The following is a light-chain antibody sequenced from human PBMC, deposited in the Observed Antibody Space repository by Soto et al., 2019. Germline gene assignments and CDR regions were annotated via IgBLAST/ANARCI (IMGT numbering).Light chain of an antibody. CDR1: QSVGSK. CDR3: QQYNNWPPLT. CDR2: DAF. V-gene: IGKV3-15*01. Sequence: EVVMTQSPATLSVSPGERATLSCRASQSVGSKLAWYQQKPGQATRLLIFDAFTRANGIPARFSGSGSGTEFTLFISSLQSEDFAVYYCQQYNNWPPLTFGGGTKVYI. J-gene: IGKJ4*01.